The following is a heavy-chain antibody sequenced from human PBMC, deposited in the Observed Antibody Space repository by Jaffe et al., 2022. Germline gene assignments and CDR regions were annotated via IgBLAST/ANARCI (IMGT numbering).Heavy chain of an antibody. D-gene: IGHD2-2*01. V-gene: IGHV2-26*01. Sequence: QVTLKESGPVLVKPTETLTLTCTVSGFSLSNARMGVSWIRQPPGKALEWLAHIFSNDEKSYSTSLKSRLTISKDTSKSQVVLTMTNMDPVDTATYYCARVRVRSPAAIDYYYYYYMDVWGKGTTVTVSS. CDR1: GFSLSNARMG. CDR3: ARVRVRSPAAIDYYYYYYMDV. J-gene: IGHJ6*03. CDR2: IFSNDEK.